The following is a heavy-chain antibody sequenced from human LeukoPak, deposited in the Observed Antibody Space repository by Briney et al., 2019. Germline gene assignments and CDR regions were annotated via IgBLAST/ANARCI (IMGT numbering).Heavy chain of an antibody. D-gene: IGHD3-3*01. CDR2: ISSGSGTI. Sequence: GGSLRLSCAASGFTFSSYSMNWVRQAPGKGLEYVSYISSGSGTIYYADSVKGRFTISRDNAKNSLYLQMNSLRAEDTAVYYCARGLEYYDFWSGYCDYWGQGTLVTVSS. V-gene: IGHV3-48*04. J-gene: IGHJ4*02. CDR3: ARGLEYYDFWSGYCDY. CDR1: GFTFSSYS.